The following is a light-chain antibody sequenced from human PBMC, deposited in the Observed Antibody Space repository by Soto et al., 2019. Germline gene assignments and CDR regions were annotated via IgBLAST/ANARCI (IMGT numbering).Light chain of an antibody. Sequence: ETVMTQSPATLSVSPGERATLSCRASESVSSNLVWYQQKPGQAPRLLIYGASTRVTGIPARFSGSGSGTEFTLTISSLQSEDLAVYYCQQYKNWPRTFGQGTKVEIK. J-gene: IGKJ1*01. V-gene: IGKV3-15*01. CDR2: GAS. CDR3: QQYKNWPRT. CDR1: ESVSSN.